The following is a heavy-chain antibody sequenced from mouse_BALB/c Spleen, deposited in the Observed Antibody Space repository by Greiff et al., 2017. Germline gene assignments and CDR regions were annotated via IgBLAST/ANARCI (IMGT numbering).Heavy chain of an antibody. CDR1: GFTFSSYA. CDR3: ARVGPYYAMDY. V-gene: IGHV5-6-5*01. Sequence: EVNVVDSGGGLVKPGGSLKLSCAASGFTFSSYAMSWVRQTPEKRLEWVASISSGGSTYYPDSVKGRFTISRDNARNILYLQMSSLRSEDTAMYYCARVGPYYAMDYWGQGTSVTVSS. J-gene: IGHJ4*01. CDR2: ISSGGST.